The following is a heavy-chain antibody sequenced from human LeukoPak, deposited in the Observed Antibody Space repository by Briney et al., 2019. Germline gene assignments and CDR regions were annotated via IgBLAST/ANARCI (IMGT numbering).Heavy chain of an antibody. V-gene: IGHV3-73*01. J-gene: IGHJ4*02. CDR1: GFSFSGSD. D-gene: IGHD3-22*01. Sequence: GGSLRLSCAAYGFSFSGSDIHWVRQASGKGLEWVGHIRSKANNYATESSASVKGRFTISRDESKNTAYLQMNSLKTEDTAVYYCMAAVDLGSGYWEVYWGQGTLVTVSS. CDR2: IRSKANNYAT. CDR3: MAAVDLGSGYWEVY.